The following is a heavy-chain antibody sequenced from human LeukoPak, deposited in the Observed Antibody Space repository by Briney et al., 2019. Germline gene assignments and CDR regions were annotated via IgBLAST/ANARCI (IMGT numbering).Heavy chain of an antibody. V-gene: IGHV4-39*01. J-gene: IGHJ2*01. D-gene: IGHD4-23*01. Sequence: PSETLSLTCTVSGGSISSSSFHWGCIRQPPGKGLEWIGSIFYSGSTYYNPSLKSRVTISVDTSENQFSLKLSSVTASDTAVYYCARSFGGNSVNWYFDLWGRGTLVTVSS. CDR3: ARSFGGNSVNWYFDL. CDR1: GGSISSSSFH. CDR2: IFYSGST.